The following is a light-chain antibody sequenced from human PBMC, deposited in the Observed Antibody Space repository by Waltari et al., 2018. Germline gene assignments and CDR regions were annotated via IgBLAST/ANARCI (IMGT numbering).Light chain of an antibody. V-gene: IGKV3-20*01. J-gene: IGKJ3*01. Sequence: EIVLTQSPGTLSLSPGERATLSCGASQSLSSNYLTWYQQKPGQAPRLLIFGASSRATGIPDRFSGSGSGTDFTLTISRLEPEDFAVYYCQQYDNSPFTFGPGTKVDI. CDR3: QQYDNSPFT. CDR2: GAS. CDR1: QSLSSNY.